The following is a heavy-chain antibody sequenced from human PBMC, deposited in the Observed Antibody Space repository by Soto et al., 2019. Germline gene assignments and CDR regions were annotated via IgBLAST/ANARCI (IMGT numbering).Heavy chain of an antibody. Sequence: QVQLQQWGAGLLKPSETLSLTCAVYGGSFSGYYWSWIRQPPGKGLEWIGEINHSGSTNYNPSLKSRVTISVDTSKNQFSLKLSSVTAADTAVYYCARGLPFWSGYYLRWFDPWGQGTLVTVSS. V-gene: IGHV4-34*01. D-gene: IGHD3-3*01. CDR3: ARGLPFWSGYYLRWFDP. J-gene: IGHJ5*02. CDR2: INHSGST. CDR1: GGSFSGYY.